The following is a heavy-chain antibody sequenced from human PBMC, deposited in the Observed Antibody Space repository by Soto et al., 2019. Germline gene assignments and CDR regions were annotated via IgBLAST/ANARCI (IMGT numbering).Heavy chain of an antibody. CDR2: INHSGST. CDR1: GGSFSGYY. Sequence: SETLSLTCAVYGGSFSGYYWSWIRQPPGKGLEWIGEINHSGSTNYNPSLKSRVTISVDTSKNQFSLKLSSVTAADTAVYYCARKAPGPKSYYYYYYMDVWGKGTTVTVSS. V-gene: IGHV4-34*01. D-gene: IGHD3-10*01. CDR3: ARKAPGPKSYYYYYYMDV. J-gene: IGHJ6*03.